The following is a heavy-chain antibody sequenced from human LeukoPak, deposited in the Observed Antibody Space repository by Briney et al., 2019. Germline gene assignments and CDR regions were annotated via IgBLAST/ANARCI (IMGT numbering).Heavy chain of an antibody. J-gene: IGHJ3*02. CDR1: GFIFSNAW. Sequence: GGSLRLSCTASGFIFSNAWMSWVRQAPGKGLELVSGIYSGGSTYYADSVKGRFTISRDNSKNTLYLQMNSLRAEDTAVYYCARDLAVYDSSGYYAFDIWGQGTMVTVSS. CDR3: ARDLAVYDSSGYYAFDI. CDR2: IYSGGST. V-gene: IGHV3-53*01. D-gene: IGHD3-22*01.